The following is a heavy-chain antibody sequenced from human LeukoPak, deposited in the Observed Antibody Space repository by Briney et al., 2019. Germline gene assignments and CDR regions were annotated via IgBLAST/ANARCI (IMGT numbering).Heavy chain of an antibody. CDR1: GGSISGYY. D-gene: IGHD3-3*01. CDR2: IYYSGST. CDR3: ARVEKECLGFLDR. V-gene: IGHV4-59*08. Sequence: SETLSLTCSVSGGSISGYYWSWVRQPPGKELEWIGYIYYSGSTDYSPSLESRVTMSVGTSKNQFSLKLSSVTAADTAVYCCARVEKECLGFLDRWGQGTLVTVSS. J-gene: IGHJ5*02.